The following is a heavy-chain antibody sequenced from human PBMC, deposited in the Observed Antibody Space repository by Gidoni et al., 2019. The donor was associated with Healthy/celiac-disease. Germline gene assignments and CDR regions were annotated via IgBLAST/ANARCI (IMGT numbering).Heavy chain of an antibody. D-gene: IGHD2-15*01. CDR3: AHRGSYWYFDL. J-gene: IGHJ2*01. CDR1: GFSLSTSGVG. CDR2: IYWNEDN. V-gene: IGHV2-5*01. Sequence: QITLKESGPTLLKPTQTLTRTFTFSGFSLSTSGVGVAWTRHPPGKALEWLALIYWNEDNRYSPSLKSRLNMTKDTYKKQVVLTMTNMDPVDTATYYCAHRGSYWYFDLWGRGTLVTVSS.